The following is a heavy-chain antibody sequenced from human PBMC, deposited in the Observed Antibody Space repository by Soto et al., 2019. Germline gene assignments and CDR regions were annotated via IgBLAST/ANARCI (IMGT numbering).Heavy chain of an antibody. V-gene: IGHV1-69*13. D-gene: IGHD3-22*01. CDR3: ARQFDYETSGFYYAY. CDR2: IVPLFGKA. CDR1: GGTFNKNA. Sequence: GASVKVSCKAAGGTFNKNAIDWVRQVPGQGLQWMGGIVPLFGKANYAQKFQGRVTITADEATNTAYMELRSLRSEDTAVYYCARQFDYETSGFYYAYWGQGTLVTVSS. J-gene: IGHJ4*02.